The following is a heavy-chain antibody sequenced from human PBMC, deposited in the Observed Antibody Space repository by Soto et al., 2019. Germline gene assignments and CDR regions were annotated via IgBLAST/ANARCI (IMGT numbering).Heavy chain of an antibody. CDR1: GYNFTDYH. CDR3: ARGHSTDCSNGVCSFFYNHEMDV. CDR2: INPKSGGT. D-gene: IGHD2-8*01. J-gene: IGHJ6*02. V-gene: IGHV1-2*04. Sequence: ASVKVSCKASGYNFTDYHIHWVRQAPGQGLEWLGRINPKSGGTSTAQKFQGWVTMTRDRSISTVYMELTRLRSDDTAVYFCARGHSTDCSNGVCSFFYNHEMDVWGQGTTVTVSS.